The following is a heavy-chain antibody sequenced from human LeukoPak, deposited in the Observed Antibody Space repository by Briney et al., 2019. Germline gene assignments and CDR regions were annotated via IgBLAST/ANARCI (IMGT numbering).Heavy chain of an antibody. CDR3: ARGAGRVDIVVVPANSYYMDV. CDR2: IIHSGST. Sequence: SETLSLTCAVYGGSFSGYYWSWIRQPPGKGREWIGEIIHSGSTNYNPSLKSRVTISVDTSKNQFSLKLSSVTAADTAVYYCARGAGRVDIVVVPANSYYMDVWGKGTTVTVSS. V-gene: IGHV4-34*01. D-gene: IGHD2-2*01. CDR1: GGSFSGYY. J-gene: IGHJ6*03.